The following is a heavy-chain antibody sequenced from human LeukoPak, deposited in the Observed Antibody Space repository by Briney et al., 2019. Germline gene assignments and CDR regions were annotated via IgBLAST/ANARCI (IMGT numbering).Heavy chain of an antibody. J-gene: IGHJ4*02. V-gene: IGHV1-46*01. CDR3: ARDGYNSYYFDY. CDR2: INPSGGST. CDR1: GYTFTSYY. D-gene: IGHD5-24*01. Sequence: GASVKVSCKASGYTFTSYYMHRVRQAPGQGLEWMGIINPSGGSTSYAQKFQGRVTMTRDMSTSTVYMELSSLRSEDTAVYYCARDGYNSYYFDYWGQGTLVTVSS.